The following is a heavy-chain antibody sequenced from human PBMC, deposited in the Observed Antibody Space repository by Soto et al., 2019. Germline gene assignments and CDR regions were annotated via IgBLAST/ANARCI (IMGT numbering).Heavy chain of an antibody. CDR2: LYYGRSA. CDR1: GDSISSYY. J-gene: IGHJ4*02. Sequence: PSETLSLTCAVSGDSISSYYCMWIRQPPGKGLESIGYLYYGRSANYNPSLKSRVTLSVDTSTNQCSLTLSSMTAADTAVYYCAIGAQRYFDWLKNLDYWGQGTLVTISS. V-gene: IGHV4-59*01. D-gene: IGHD3-9*01. CDR3: AIGAQRYFDWLKNLDY.